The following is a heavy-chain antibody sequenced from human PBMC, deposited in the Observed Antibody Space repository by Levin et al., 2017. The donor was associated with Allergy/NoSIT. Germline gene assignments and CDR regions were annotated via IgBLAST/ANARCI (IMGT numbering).Heavy chain of an antibody. CDR3: ARDLAENGDYSDLGKY. Sequence: PGESLKISCTASGFTFSRYSMNWIRQSPGKGLEWVSYIRFNSETTYYADSVRGRFTISRDNAKNSLFLQMNSLRAEDTAVYYCARDLAENGDYSDLGKYWGQGTLVTVSS. D-gene: IGHD4-17*01. J-gene: IGHJ4*02. CDR1: GFTFSRYS. CDR2: IRFNSETT. V-gene: IGHV3-48*04.